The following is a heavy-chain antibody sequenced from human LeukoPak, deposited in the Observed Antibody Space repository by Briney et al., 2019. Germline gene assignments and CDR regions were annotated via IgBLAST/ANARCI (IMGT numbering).Heavy chain of an antibody. Sequence: ASVKVSCKASGYTFTSYDINWVRQATGQGLEWMGWMNPNSGNTGYAQKFQGRVTMTRNTSISTAYMELSRLRSDDTAVYYCAVGSYDSSAMHHWGQGTLVTVSS. CDR1: GYTFTSYD. CDR2: MNPNSGNT. CDR3: AVGSYDSSAMHH. D-gene: IGHD3-22*01. J-gene: IGHJ5*02. V-gene: IGHV1-8*01.